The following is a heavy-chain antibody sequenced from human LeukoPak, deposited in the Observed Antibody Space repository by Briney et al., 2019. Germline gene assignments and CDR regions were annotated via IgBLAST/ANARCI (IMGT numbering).Heavy chain of an antibody. D-gene: IGHD2-15*01. J-gene: IGHJ4*02. CDR2: TYYRSTWYN. Sequence: SQTLSLTCAISGXSISSGSSAWNWIRQSPSRGLEWLGRTYYRSTWYNDYAVSVKGRITVDPDTSKNQFSLQLNSVTPEDTAVYYCARGHYSTSDYWGQAALVTVSS. V-gene: IGHV6-1*01. CDR1: GXSISSGSSA. CDR3: ARGHYSTSDY.